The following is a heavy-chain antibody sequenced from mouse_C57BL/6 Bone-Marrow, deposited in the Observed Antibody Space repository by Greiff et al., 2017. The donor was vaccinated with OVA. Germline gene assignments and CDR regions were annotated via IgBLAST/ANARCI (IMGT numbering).Heavy chain of an antibody. D-gene: IGHD1-1*01. J-gene: IGHJ2*01. Sequence: QVQLQQSGAELARPGASVKLSCKASGYTFTSYGISWVKQRTGQGLEWIGEIYPRSGNTYYNEKFKGKATLPADKSSSTAYMELRSLTSEDSAVYFCARRVTTVRDYWGQGTTLTVSS. CDR2: IYPRSGNT. V-gene: IGHV1-81*01. CDR3: ARRVTTVRDY. CDR1: GYTFTSYG.